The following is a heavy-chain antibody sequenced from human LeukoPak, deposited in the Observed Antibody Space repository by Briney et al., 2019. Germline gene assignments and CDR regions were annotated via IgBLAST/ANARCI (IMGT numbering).Heavy chain of an antibody. V-gene: IGHV1-2*02. CDR3: ARDPLSSPGQTTVAMPEYYFDD. CDR1: GYSFTGYY. D-gene: IGHD4-17*01. Sequence: ASVKVSCNAPGYSFTGYYMHWVRQAPGQGQELMGWINLNSGGTSYAQKFQGRVTMTRDTSISTAYMELSRMRSDDTAVYYCARDPLSSPGQTTVAMPEYYFDDWGQGTPVTVSS. J-gene: IGHJ4*02. CDR2: INLNSGGT.